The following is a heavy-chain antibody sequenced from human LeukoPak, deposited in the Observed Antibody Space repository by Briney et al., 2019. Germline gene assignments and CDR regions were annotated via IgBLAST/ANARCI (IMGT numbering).Heavy chain of an antibody. D-gene: IGHD3-10*01. CDR1: GYSISSGYY. J-gene: IGHJ4*02. CDR2: IYHSGST. V-gene: IGHV4-38-2*01. Sequence: SETLSLTCAVSGYSISSGYYWGWIRQPPGKGLEWIGSIYHSGSTYYNPSLKSRVTISVDTSKNQFSLKLSSVTAADTAVYYCARGLYYYGSGSYPVGYFDYWGQGTLATVSS. CDR3: ARGLYYYGSGSYPVGYFDY.